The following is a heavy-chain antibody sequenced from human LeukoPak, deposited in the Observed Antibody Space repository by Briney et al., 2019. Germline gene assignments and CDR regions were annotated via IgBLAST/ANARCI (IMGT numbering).Heavy chain of an antibody. D-gene: IGHD6-19*01. J-gene: IGHJ4*02. CDR2: LYYSGT. CDR1: GGSFSGYY. V-gene: IGHV4-59*01. Sequence: SETLSLTCAVYGGSFSGYYWSWIRQPPGKGLEWIGYLYYSGTNYNPSLKSRVTISVDTSKNQFSLKLSSVTSADTAVYYCARMLPAVAGRPFDYWGRGTLATVSS. CDR3: ARMLPAVAGRPFDY.